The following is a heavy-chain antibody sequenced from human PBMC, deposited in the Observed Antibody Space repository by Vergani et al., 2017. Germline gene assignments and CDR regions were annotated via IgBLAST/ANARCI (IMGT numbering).Heavy chain of an antibody. CDR2: ISSSSSYI. J-gene: IGHJ4*02. Sequence: EVQLLESGGGLVQPGGSLRLSCAASGFTFSSYAMSWVRQAPGKGLEWVSAISSSSSYIYYADSVKGRFTISRDNAKNSLYLQMNSLRAEDTAVYYCARGGSTGSFDYWGQGTLVTVSS. CDR1: GFTFSSYA. V-gene: IGHV3-21*01. D-gene: IGHD3-10*01. CDR3: ARGGSTGSFDY.